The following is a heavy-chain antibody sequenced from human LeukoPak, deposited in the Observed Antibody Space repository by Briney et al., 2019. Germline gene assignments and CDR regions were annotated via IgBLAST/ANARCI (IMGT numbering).Heavy chain of an antibody. Sequence: PGGSLRLSCAASGVTFSSYGMHWVRQAPGKGLEWVAFIRYDGSNKYYADSVKGRFTISRDNSKNTLYLQMNSLRAEDTAVYYCAKPLTEYQLLYNFDYWGQGTLVTVSS. J-gene: IGHJ4*02. CDR3: AKPLTEYQLLYNFDY. D-gene: IGHD2-2*02. V-gene: IGHV3-30*02. CDR2: IRYDGSNK. CDR1: GVTFSSYG.